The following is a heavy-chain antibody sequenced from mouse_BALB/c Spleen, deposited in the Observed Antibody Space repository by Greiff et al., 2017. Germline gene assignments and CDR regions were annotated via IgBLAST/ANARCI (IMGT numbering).Heavy chain of an antibody. J-gene: IGHJ4*01. D-gene: IGHD1-1*01. Sequence: VQLQQSGPGLVQPSQSLSITCTVSGFSLTSYGVHWVRQSPGKGLEWLGVIWSGGSTDYNAAFISRLSISKDNSKSQVFFKMNSLQADDTAIYYCARNWPYYGSSYYAMDYWGQGTSVTVSS. CDR2: IWSGGST. V-gene: IGHV2-4-1*01. CDR1: GFSLTSYG. CDR3: ARNWPYYGSSYYAMDY.